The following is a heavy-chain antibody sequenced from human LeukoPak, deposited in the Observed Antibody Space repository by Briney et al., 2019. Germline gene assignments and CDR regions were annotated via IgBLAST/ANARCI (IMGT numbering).Heavy chain of an antibody. Sequence: ASVTVSCTASGYTFTIYAMNWVRQAPGQGLEWMGWVNTNTGNPTYAQGFTGRFVFSLDTSVSTAYLQISSLKAEDTAVYYCARIQYSSSSGWFDPWGQGTLVTVSS. CDR3: ARIQYSSSSGWFDP. V-gene: IGHV7-4-1*02. CDR1: GYTFTIYA. CDR2: VNTNTGNP. J-gene: IGHJ5*02. D-gene: IGHD6-6*01.